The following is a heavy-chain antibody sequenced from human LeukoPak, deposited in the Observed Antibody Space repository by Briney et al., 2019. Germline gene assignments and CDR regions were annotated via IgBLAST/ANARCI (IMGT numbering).Heavy chain of an antibody. Sequence: ASVKVSCKASGGTFSSYAIRWVRQAPGQGLEWMGRIIPIFGTANYAQKFQGRVTITTDESTSTAYMELSSLRSEDTAVYYFARDRGYYDYVWGSYRQGDAFDIWGQGTMVTVSS. V-gene: IGHV1-69*05. D-gene: IGHD3-16*02. CDR3: ARDRGYYDYVWGSYRQGDAFDI. CDR1: GGTFSSYA. J-gene: IGHJ3*02. CDR2: IIPIFGTA.